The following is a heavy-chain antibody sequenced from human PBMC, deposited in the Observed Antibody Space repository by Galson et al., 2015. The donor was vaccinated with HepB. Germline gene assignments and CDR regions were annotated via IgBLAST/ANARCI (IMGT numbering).Heavy chain of an antibody. CDR1: GGSISSSNW. D-gene: IGHD3-3*01. CDR2: IYHSGST. CDR3: ACRGYYDFWSGSTGGWFDP. J-gene: IGHJ5*02. V-gene: IGHV4-4*02. Sequence: SETLSLTCAVSGGSISSSNWWSWVRQPPGKGLEWIGEIYHSGSTNYNPPLKSRVTISVDKSKNQFSLKLSSVTAADTAVYYCACRGYYDFWSGSTGGWFDPWGQGTLVTVSS.